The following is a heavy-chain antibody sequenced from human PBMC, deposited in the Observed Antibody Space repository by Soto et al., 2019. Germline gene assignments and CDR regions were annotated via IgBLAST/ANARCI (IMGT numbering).Heavy chain of an antibody. J-gene: IGHJ5*02. V-gene: IGHV3-23*01. D-gene: IGHD3-9*01. CDR1: GFTFSSYA. CDR2: ISGSGGST. Sequence: LRLSCAASGFTFSSYAMSWVRQAPGKGLEWVSAISGSGGSTYYADSVKGRFTISRDNSKNTLYLQMNSLRAEDTAVYYCAKDGNPIPYLTGYYRLGWFDPWGQGTLVTVSS. CDR3: AKDGNPIPYLTGYYRLGWFDP.